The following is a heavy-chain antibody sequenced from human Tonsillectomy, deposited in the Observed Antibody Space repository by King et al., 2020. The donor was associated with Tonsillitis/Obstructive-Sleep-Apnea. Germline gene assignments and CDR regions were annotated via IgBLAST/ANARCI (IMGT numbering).Heavy chain of an antibody. Sequence: VQLVESGGGLIQPGGSLRLSCAASGFTVSSSYMSWVRQAPGKGLEWVSVIYSGGSTYYADSVKGRFTISRDNSKNTLYLQMNSLRAEDTAVYYCARIRTNYDILTGYLLDAFDIWGQGTMVTVSS. D-gene: IGHD3-9*01. CDR3: ARIRTNYDILTGYLLDAFDI. J-gene: IGHJ3*02. V-gene: IGHV3-53*01. CDR2: IYSGGST. CDR1: GFTVSSSY.